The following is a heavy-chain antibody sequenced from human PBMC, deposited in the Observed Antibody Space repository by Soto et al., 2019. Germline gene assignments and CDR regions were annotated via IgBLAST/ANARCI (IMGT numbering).Heavy chain of an antibody. J-gene: IGHJ4*02. CDR3: ARRWGSAADY. D-gene: IGHD2-15*01. CDR1: GGSIGSYY. CDR2: IYYSGST. V-gene: IGHV4-59*08. Sequence: SETLSLTCTVSGGSIGSYYWSWVRQPPGKGLEWIGYIYYSGSTNYNPSLKSRVTISVDTSKNQFSLKLSSVTAADTAVYYCARRWGSAADYWGQGTLVTVSS.